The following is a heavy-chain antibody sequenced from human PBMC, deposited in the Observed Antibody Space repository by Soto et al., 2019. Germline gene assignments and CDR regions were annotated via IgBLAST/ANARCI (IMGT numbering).Heavy chain of an antibody. V-gene: IGHV3-30*18. D-gene: IGHD6-13*01. Sequence: QVHLVESGGGVVQPGRSLRLSCAASGFTFSNNGMHWVRQAPGKGLEWMGVISYEGSEKYYAGSVKGRFTISRDNSKKTLYLQMDTLRAGATAIHYCVKDKVAAAGFDYWGQGIMVTVSS. CDR2: ISYEGSEK. CDR1: GFTFSNNG. CDR3: VKDKVAAAGFDY. J-gene: IGHJ4*02.